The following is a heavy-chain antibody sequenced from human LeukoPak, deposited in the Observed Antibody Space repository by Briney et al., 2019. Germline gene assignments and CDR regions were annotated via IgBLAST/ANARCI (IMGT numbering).Heavy chain of an antibody. V-gene: IGHV3-21*01. Sequence: GGSLRLSCAASGFTFSSYSMNWVRQAPGKGLEWVSSISSSSSYIYYADSVKGRFTISRDSAKNSLYLQMNSLRAEDTAVYYCARVEYSSSSNLNWFDPWGQGILVTVSS. CDR3: ARVEYSSSSNLNWFDP. D-gene: IGHD6-6*01. CDR2: ISSSSSYI. CDR1: GFTFSSYS. J-gene: IGHJ5*02.